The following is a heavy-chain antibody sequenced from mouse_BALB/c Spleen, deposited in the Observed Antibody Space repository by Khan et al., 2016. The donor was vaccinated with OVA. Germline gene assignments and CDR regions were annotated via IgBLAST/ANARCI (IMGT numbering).Heavy chain of an antibody. D-gene: IGHD2-3*01. CDR2: IDPSTGYI. V-gene: IGHV1-7*01. CDR3: TRRGQDGLLDY. CDR1: GYTFTTYW. J-gene: IGHJ3*01. Sequence: VQLQESGAELAKPGASVKMSCKASGYTFTTYWMPWIKKRPGQGLEWIGYIDPSTGYIEYNQKFKDKATLTTDKSSTTAYMQLSSLTSEDSAVYYRTRRGQDGLLDYWGQGTLVTVSA.